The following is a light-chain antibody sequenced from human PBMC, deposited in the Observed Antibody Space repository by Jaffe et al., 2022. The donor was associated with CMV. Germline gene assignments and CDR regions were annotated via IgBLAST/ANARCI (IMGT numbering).Light chain of an antibody. CDR2: EVS. V-gene: IGLV2-23*02. CDR1: SSDVGSFNF. Sequence: QPALTQPASVAGSPGQSITISCTGTSSDVGSFNFVSWYQQHPDKAPKLIIFEVSKRPSGVSNRFSGSKSGNTASLRISGLQGEDEADYYCCSYAGSSTFAFGGGTKVTVL. CDR3: CSYAGSSTFA. J-gene: IGLJ2*01.